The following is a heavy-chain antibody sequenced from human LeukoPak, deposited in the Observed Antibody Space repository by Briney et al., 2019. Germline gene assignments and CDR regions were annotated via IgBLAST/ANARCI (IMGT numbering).Heavy chain of an antibody. D-gene: IGHD5-12*01. CDR1: GGSIGSYY. J-gene: IGHJ5*02. CDR2: ISYSGST. CDR3: ARGGSGYALNWFDP. Sequence: SETLSLTCTVSGGSIGSYYWSWIRQPPGKGLEWIGHISYSGSTNYNPSLKSRVTISVDTSKNQFSLRLSSVTAADTAVYYCARGGSGYALNWFDPWGQGTLVTVSS. V-gene: IGHV4-59*01.